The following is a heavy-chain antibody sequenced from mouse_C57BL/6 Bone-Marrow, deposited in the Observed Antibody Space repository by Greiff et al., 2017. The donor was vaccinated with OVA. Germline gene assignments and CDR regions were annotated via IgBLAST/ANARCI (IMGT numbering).Heavy chain of an antibody. V-gene: IGHV1-55*01. CDR1: GYTFTSYW. Sequence: QVQLKQPGAELVKPGASVKMSCKASGYTFTSYWITWVKQRPGQGLEWIGDIYPGSGSTNYNEKFKSKATLTVDTSSSTAYMQLSSLTSEDSAVYYCARRARGNPRWFAYWGQGTLVTVSA. CDR3: ARRARGNPRWFAY. CDR2: IYPGSGST. J-gene: IGHJ3*01. D-gene: IGHD3-3*01.